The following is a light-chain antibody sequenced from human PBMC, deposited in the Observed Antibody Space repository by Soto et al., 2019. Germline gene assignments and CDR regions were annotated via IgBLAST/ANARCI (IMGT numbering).Light chain of an antibody. CDR1: QSVSSSY. V-gene: IGKV3-20*01. CDR2: GAS. J-gene: IGKJ2*01. Sequence: EIVLTQSPGTLSLSPGERATLSCRASQSVSSSYLAWYQQKPGQAPRLLIYGASSRATGIPDRFSGSVSGTDFTLTISRLEPEDFAVYYCQQYCSSPYTFGQGNKLEIK. CDR3: QQYCSSPYT.